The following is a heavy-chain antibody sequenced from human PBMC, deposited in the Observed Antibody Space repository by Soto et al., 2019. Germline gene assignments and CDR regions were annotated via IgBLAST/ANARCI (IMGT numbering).Heavy chain of an antibody. V-gene: IGHV3-23*01. D-gene: IGHD3-9*01. CDR3: AKASLRYFDPPPYYMDV. CDR2: ISGSGGST. CDR1: GFTFSSYA. Sequence: GGSLRLSCAASGFTFSSYAMSWVRQAPGKGLEWVSAISGSGGSTYYADSVKGRFTISRDNSKNTLYLQMNSLRAEDTAVYYCAKASLRYFDPPPYYMDVWGKGTTVTVSS. J-gene: IGHJ6*03.